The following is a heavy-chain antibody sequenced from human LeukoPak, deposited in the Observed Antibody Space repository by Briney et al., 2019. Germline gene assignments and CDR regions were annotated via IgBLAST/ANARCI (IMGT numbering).Heavy chain of an antibody. Sequence: PSETLSLTCTVPGGSISSSSYYWGWIRQPPGKGLEWIGSIYYSGSTYYNPSLKSRVTISVDTSKNQFSLKLSSVTAADTAVYYCARDALLSPAPNWFDPWGQGTLVTVSS. D-gene: IGHD2-15*01. V-gene: IGHV4-39*07. CDR2: IYYSGST. J-gene: IGHJ5*02. CDR1: GGSISSSSYY. CDR3: ARDALLSPAPNWFDP.